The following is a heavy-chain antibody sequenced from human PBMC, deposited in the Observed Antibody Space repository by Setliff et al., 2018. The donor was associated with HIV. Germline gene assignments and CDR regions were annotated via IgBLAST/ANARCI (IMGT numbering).Heavy chain of an antibody. V-gene: IGHV4-4*07. Sequence: PSETLSLTCTVSGGSISSYYWTWIRQPAGKGLEWIGRIGPIYTSGSTKYNPSLESRVTMSVDTSKSQFSLKLTSVAAADTAVYYCARDSGGYNYGFAVGSFDYWGQGALVTVSS. CDR3: ARDSGGYNYGFAVGSFDY. CDR2: IGPIYTSGST. CDR1: GGSISSYY. J-gene: IGHJ4*02. D-gene: IGHD5-18*01.